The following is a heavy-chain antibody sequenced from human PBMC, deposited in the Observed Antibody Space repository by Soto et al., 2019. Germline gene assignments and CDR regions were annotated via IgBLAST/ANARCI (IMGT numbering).Heavy chain of an antibody. Sequence: PGGSLRLSCAASGFTFSNSTMNWVRQAPGKGLEWVACITSSGSFIYYADSMKGRFTISRDDAKKSLYLQMNSLRAEDTAVYYCARVHAASDRTAFYYVSKFFYFDYWGRGTQVTVSS. J-gene: IGHJ4*02. D-gene: IGHD3-22*01. V-gene: IGHV3-21*01. CDR1: GFTFSNST. CDR3: ARVHAASDRTAFYYVSKFFYFDY. CDR2: ITSSGSFI.